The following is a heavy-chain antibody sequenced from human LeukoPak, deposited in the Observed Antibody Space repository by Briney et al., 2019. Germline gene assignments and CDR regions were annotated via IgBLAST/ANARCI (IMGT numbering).Heavy chain of an antibody. D-gene: IGHD3-3*01. CDR3: ARGSTYDFWSGDALDV. Sequence: GGSLRLSCAASGFAFSSHAMTWVRQAPGKGLEWVSSISGSAEKTYYADSVKGRFTISRDSSQKILNLQMDNLRVEDTAIYYCARGSTYDFWSGDALDVWGQGTMVTVAS. CDR2: ISGSAEKT. J-gene: IGHJ3*01. CDR1: GFAFSSHA. V-gene: IGHV3-23*01.